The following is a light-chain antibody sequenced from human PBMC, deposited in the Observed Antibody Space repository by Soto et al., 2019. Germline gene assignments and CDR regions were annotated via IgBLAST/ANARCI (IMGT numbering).Light chain of an antibody. CDR1: QSISIY. Sequence: DIQMTQSPSSLSASVGDRVTITCRASQSISIYLNWYQQKPGKAPKLLIYKASTLKSGVPSRFSGSGSGTDFTLTISSLQPEDFATYYCQQSYSTLITFGQGTRLEIK. CDR3: QQSYSTLIT. J-gene: IGKJ5*01. CDR2: KAS. V-gene: IGKV1-39*01.